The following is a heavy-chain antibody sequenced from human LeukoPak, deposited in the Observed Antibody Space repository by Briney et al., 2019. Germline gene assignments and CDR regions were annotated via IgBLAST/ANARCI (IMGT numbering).Heavy chain of an antibody. V-gene: IGHV1-46*01. CDR2: INPSGGGT. CDR3: ARESGSYEAYFDY. D-gene: IGHD1-26*01. Sequence: ASVKVSCKASGYSFTSYYMHWLRQAPGQGLEWMGIINPSGGGTNYAEKFQGRVTMTRDTSTSTVYMELSSLRSEDTAVYYCARESGSYEAYFDYWGQGTLVTVSS. J-gene: IGHJ4*02. CDR1: GYSFTSYY.